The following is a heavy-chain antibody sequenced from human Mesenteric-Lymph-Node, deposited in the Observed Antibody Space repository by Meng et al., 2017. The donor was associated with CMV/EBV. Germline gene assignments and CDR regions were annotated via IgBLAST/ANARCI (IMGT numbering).Heavy chain of an antibody. V-gene: IGHV3-74*01. CDR2: INSDGSST. CDR3: VRTFPDFYYGMDV. CDR1: GFAFSNYW. Sequence: GGSLRLSCAASGFAFSNYWIHWVRQAPGKGLVYVSRINSDGSSTRYADSVKGRFTISRDNAKNTLYLQMNSLRAEDTAVYYCVRTFPDFYYGMDVWGQGTTVTVSS. J-gene: IGHJ6*02.